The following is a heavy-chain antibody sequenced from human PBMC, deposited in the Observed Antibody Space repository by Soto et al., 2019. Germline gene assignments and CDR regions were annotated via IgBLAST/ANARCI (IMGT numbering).Heavy chain of an antibody. D-gene: IGHD3-10*01. Sequence: ASVKVSCKASGYTFTSYGISWVRQAPGQGLEWMGWISAYNGNTNYAQKLQGRGTMTTDTSTRTAYMELRSMRSDVPAVYYCALVILTVMSLYYYYYGIDVWGQGTTVPVSS. V-gene: IGHV1-18*01. CDR3: ALVILTVMSLYYYYYGIDV. CDR2: ISAYNGNT. J-gene: IGHJ6*02. CDR1: GYTFTSYG.